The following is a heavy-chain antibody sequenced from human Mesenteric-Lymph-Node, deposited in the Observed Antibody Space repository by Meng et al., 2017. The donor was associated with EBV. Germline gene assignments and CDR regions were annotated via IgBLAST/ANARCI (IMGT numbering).Heavy chain of an antibody. J-gene: IGHJ4*02. V-gene: IGHV4-30-2*01. D-gene: IGHD1-26*01. Sequence: QLPEFGSCLVKPSQTLSLTWAVSGGSIISGGYSWSWIRQAPGKGLEWIGFIYHSGTTYLNPSLRSRVNLSVDTSKNQFSLNLRSVSAADTAIYYCARSAGGDYFDYWGQGTLVTVSS. CDR2: IYHSGTT. CDR3: ARSAGGDYFDY. CDR1: GGSIISGGYS.